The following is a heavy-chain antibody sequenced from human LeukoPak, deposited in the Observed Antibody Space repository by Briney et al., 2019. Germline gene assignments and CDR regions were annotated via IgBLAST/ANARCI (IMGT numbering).Heavy chain of an antibody. CDR3: ARDSRWAVACSRFDY. CDR1: GGSISSYY. V-gene: IGHV4-4*07. Sequence: SETLSLTCTVSGGSISSYYWSWIRQPAGKGLEWIGRIYTSGSTNYNPSHKSRVTMSVDTSKNQFSLKLSSVTAADTAVYYCARDSRWAVACSRFDYWGQGTLVTVSS. CDR2: IYTSGST. D-gene: IGHD6-19*01. J-gene: IGHJ4*02.